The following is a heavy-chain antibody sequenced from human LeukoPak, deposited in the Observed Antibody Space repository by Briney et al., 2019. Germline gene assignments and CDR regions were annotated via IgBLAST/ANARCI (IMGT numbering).Heavy chain of an antibody. CDR3: AIGYNWFDP. Sequence: SQTLSLTCAISGDTVSRNSAACNWIRQSPSRGLEWLGRTYYRSKWYNDYAVSVKSRITINPDTSKNQFSLQLNSVTPEDTAVCYCAIGYNWFDPWGQGTLVTVSS. CDR2: TYYRSKWYN. J-gene: IGHJ5*02. CDR1: GDTVSRNSAA. D-gene: IGHD3-10*01. V-gene: IGHV6-1*01.